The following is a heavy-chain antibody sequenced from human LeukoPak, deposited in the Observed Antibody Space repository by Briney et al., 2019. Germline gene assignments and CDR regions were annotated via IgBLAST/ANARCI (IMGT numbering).Heavy chain of an antibody. CDR1: GFTFRSYL. D-gene: IGHD3-10*01. Sequence: PGGSLRLSCGAPGFTFRSYLMQCGPQATGRAVEWVSGIGTAGDTYYPGSVKGRFTICRENAKNSMYLQMSSLRAGDTGVYYCARESSSNYYGSGIYDYWGEGTLVTVSS. CDR3: ARESSSNYYGSGIYDY. CDR2: IGTAGDT. V-gene: IGHV3-13*01. J-gene: IGHJ4*02.